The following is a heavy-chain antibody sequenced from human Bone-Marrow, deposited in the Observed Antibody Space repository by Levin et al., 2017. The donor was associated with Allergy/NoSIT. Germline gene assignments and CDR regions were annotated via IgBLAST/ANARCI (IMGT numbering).Heavy chain of an antibody. J-gene: IGHJ4*02. CDR3: ARDMQVGYCLGASCQKGFDS. CDR2: ISYDGSKK. V-gene: IGHV3-30*03. Sequence: PGGSLRLSCITSGFTFGSHAMHWVRQAPGKGLEWLAVISYDGSKKYYGDSVEDRFTISRDNSKKVLFLDITSLRREDTATYYCARDMQVGYCLGASCQKGFDSWGQGTAVIVSS. D-gene: IGHD2-15*01. CDR1: GFTFGSHA.